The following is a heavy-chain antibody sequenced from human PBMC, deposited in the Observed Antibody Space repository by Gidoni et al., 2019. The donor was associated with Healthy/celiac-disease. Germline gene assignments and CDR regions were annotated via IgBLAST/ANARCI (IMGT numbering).Heavy chain of an antibody. Sequence: QVQLVQSGAEGKKPGASVKVSCKASGYTFTSYAMHWVRPAPGQRLEWMVWINAGNGNSKYSQKFQGRVTITRDTSASTAYMEPSSLRSEDTAVYYCARDDGDYSYYYYYGMDVWGQGTTVTVSS. CDR2: INAGNGNS. V-gene: IGHV1-3*01. CDR3: ARDDGDYSYYYYYGMDV. D-gene: IGHD4-17*01. CDR1: GYTFTSYA. J-gene: IGHJ6*02.